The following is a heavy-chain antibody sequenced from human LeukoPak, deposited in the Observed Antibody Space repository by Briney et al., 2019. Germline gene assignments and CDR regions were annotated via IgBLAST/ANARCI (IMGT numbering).Heavy chain of an antibody. Sequence: GEPLKISCKGSGYSFSDYWIGWVRQMPGKGLEWMGIIYPGDSNSKYSPSFQGQVIISADRSINTAYLQWSGLKASDTAMYYCARHWGYYGSGSHRAFDIWGQGTTVTVSS. CDR3: ARHWGYYGSGSHRAFDI. CDR1: GYSFSDYW. D-gene: IGHD3-10*01. CDR2: IYPGDSNS. V-gene: IGHV5-51*01. J-gene: IGHJ3*02.